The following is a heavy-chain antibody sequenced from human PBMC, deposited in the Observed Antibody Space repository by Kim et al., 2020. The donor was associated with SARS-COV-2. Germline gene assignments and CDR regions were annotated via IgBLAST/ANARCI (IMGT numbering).Heavy chain of an antibody. J-gene: IGHJ4*02. Sequence: SETLSLTCTVSGGSISSSSYYWGWIRQPPGKGLEWIGSIYYSGSTYYNPSLKSRVTISVDTSKNQFSLKLSSVTAADTAVYYCARHLEQWLVLYYFDYWGQGTLVTVSS. D-gene: IGHD6-19*01. CDR1: GGSISSSSYY. CDR3: ARHLEQWLVLYYFDY. CDR2: IYYSGST. V-gene: IGHV4-39*01.